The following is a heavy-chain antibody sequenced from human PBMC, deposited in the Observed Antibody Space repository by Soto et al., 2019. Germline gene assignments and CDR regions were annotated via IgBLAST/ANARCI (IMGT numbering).Heavy chain of an antibody. CDR3: VQRGGRTYYGAFDF. J-gene: IGHJ4*02. D-gene: IGHD3-3*01. CDR1: GDSIRNYY. Sequence: PSETLSLTCSVSGDSIRNYYWSWIRQAPGKGLVWIGYIYSSGSTKYNPSLHSRVSISSDTSNNQFSLTLRSVSAADTAVYYCVQRGGRTYYGAFDFWGQGTLVTVSS. CDR2: IYSSGST. V-gene: IGHV4-4*09.